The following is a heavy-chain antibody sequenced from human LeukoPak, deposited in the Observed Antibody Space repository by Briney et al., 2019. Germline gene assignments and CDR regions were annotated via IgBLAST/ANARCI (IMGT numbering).Heavy chain of an antibody. J-gene: IGHJ4*02. CDR1: GGSISSYY. D-gene: IGHD4-17*01. V-gene: IGHV4-59*01. Sequence: SETLSLTCTVSGGSISSYYWSWIRQPPGKGLEWIGYIYYSGSTNYNPSLKSRVTISVDTSKNQFSLKLSSVTAADTAVYYCARDYGAYGFDYWGQGTLVTVSS. CDR3: ARDYGAYGFDY. CDR2: IYYSGST.